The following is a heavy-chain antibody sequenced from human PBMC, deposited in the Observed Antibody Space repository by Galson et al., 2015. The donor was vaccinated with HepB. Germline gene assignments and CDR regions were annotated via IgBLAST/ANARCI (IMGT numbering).Heavy chain of an antibody. J-gene: IGHJ3*02. CDR3: ARARDGDGAFDI. CDR2: ISAYNGNT. CDR1: GSTFTSYG. Sequence: SVKVSCKASGSTFTSYGISWVRQAPGQGLEWMGWISAYNGNTNYAQKLQGRVTMTTDTSTSTAYMELRSLRSDDTAVYYCARARDGDGAFDIWGQGTMVTVSS. D-gene: IGHD7-27*01. V-gene: IGHV1-18*01.